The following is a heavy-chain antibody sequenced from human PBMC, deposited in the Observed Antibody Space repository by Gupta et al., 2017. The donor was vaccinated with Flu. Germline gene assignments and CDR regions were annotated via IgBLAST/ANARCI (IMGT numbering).Heavy chain of an antibody. CDR2: ISSRGSTI. CDR3: VRDPGRVGATADV. CDR1: GFTFTTYE. V-gene: IGHV3-48*03. D-gene: IGHD1-26*01. J-gene: IGHJ4*02. Sequence: EVQLVESGGGLVQPGGSLRLSCTASGFTFTTYEMNWVRQAPGKGLEWVSYISSRGSTIYYADSVKGRFTISRDNAKNSLYLQMNSLRAEDTAVYYCVRDPGRVGATADVWGQGTLVTVSS.